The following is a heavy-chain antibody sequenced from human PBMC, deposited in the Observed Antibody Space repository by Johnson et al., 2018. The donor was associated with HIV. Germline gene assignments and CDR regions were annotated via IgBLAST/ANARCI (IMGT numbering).Heavy chain of an antibody. CDR1: GFTFSSYG. D-gene: IGHD2-2*01. Sequence: QVQLVESGGGVVQPGGSLTLSCAASGFTFSSYGMHWVRQAPVKGMEWVGFIRFDGSDKFYADSVKGRFTISRDNSKNTLYLQMNSLSAEDSAVYYCAKGLWLKDQLLHDGVDIWGQGTMVTVSS. CDR2: IRFDGSDK. CDR3: AKGLWLKDQLLHDGVDI. J-gene: IGHJ3*02. V-gene: IGHV3-30*02.